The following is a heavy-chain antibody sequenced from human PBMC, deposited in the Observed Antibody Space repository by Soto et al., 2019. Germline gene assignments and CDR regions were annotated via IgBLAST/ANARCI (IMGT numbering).Heavy chain of an antibody. CDR1: GGTFSSYA. CDR2: IIPIFGTA. Sequence: SVKVSCKASGGTFSSYAISWVRQAPGQGLEWMGGIIPIFGTANYAQKFQGRVTITADESTSTAYMELSSLRSEDTAVYYCARGGSSSSRWFDPWGQGTLVTVSS. V-gene: IGHV1-69*13. CDR3: ARGGSSSSRWFDP. D-gene: IGHD6-6*01. J-gene: IGHJ5*02.